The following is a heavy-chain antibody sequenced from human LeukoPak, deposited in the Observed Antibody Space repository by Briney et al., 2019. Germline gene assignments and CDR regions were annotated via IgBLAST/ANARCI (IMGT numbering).Heavy chain of an antibody. CDR2: IYYSGSA. Sequence: SQTLSLTCTVSGGSISSGDYYWSWIRQPPGKGLEWIGYIYYSGSANYNPSLNSRVSISVDTSKNQVSLKLSSVPAADTAVYYCARDRTGNNWFDPWGQGTLVTVSA. J-gene: IGHJ5*02. CDR3: ARDRTGNNWFDP. CDR1: GGSISSGDYY. V-gene: IGHV4-30-4*01. D-gene: IGHD1-1*01.